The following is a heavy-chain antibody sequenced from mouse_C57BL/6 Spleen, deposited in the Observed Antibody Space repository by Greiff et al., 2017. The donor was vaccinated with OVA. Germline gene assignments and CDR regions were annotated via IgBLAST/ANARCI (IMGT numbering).Heavy chain of an antibody. Sequence: QVQLQQSGAELVRPGASVTLSCKASGYTFTDYEMHWVKQTPVHGLEWIGAIDPETGGTAYNQKFKGKAILTADKSSRTAYMALRSLTSEDSAVYYCTRGDNVDWCAYWGQGTLVTVSA. CDR2: IDPETGGT. V-gene: IGHV1-15*01. J-gene: IGHJ3*01. CDR1: GYTFTDYE. CDR3: TRGDNVDWCAY.